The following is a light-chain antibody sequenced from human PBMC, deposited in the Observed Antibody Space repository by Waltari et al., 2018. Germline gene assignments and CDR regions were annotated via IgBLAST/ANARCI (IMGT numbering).Light chain of an antibody. CDR2: EGY. V-gene: IGLV2-23*01. CDR3: CLYAGTYR. Sequence: QSALTQPASVSGSPGQSITISCTGTSSDIGSYNLVSWYQLHPGKAPKLIIYEGYKRPSRVSSHFSAAKSGNTASLTIAGLQADDEADYYCCLYAGTYRFGTGTRVTVL. J-gene: IGLJ1*01. CDR1: SSDIGSYNL.